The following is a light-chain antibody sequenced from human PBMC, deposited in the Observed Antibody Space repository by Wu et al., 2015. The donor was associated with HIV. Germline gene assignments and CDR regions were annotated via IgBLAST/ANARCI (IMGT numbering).Light chain of an antibody. J-gene: IGKJ2*03. V-gene: IGKV3-20*01. CDR2: GAS. CDR3: QNYGSSPRYS. Sequence: EIVMTQSPATLSVSPGERATLSCRASQSVSSSYLAWYQQKPGQAPRLLIYGASRRATGIPDRFSGSGSGTDFTLTISRLEPEDFAVYYCQNYGSSPRYSFGLGDQAGDQ. CDR1: QSVSSSY.